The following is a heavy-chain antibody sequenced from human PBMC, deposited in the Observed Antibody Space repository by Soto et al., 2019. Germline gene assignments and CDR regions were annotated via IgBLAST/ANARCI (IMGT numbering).Heavy chain of an antibody. CDR2: IIPILGIA. CDR1: GGTFSSYT. Sequence: ASVKVSCKASGGTFSSYTISWVRQAPGQGLEWMGRIIPILGIANYAQKFQGRVTITADKSTSTAYMELSSLRSEDTAVYYCARRGSYYSDYYYYGMDVWGQGTTVTVSS. V-gene: IGHV1-69*02. J-gene: IGHJ6*02. CDR3: ARRGSYYSDYYYYGMDV. D-gene: IGHD1-26*01.